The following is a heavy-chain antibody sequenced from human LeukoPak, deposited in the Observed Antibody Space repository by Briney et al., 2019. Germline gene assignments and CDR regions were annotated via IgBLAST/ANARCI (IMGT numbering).Heavy chain of an antibody. CDR1: GGSISSGSYY. CDR2: IYTSGST. J-gene: IGHJ4*02. V-gene: IGHV4-61*02. D-gene: IGHD3-10*01. CDR3: ARASWFGESTTDY. Sequence: SETLSLTCTVSGGSISSGSYYWSWIRRPAGKGLEWIGRIYTSGSTNYNPSLKSRVTISVDTSKNQFSLKLSSVAAADTAVYYCARASWFGESTTDYWGQGTLVTVSS.